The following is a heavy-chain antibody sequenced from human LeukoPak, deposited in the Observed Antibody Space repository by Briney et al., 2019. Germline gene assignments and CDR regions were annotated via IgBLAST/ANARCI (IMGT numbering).Heavy chain of an antibody. Sequence: PGRSLRISCAASGFTFSSYGMHLVRQAPGKGLEWGGRTRNKANSYTTEYAASVKGRFTISRDDSKDSLYLQMKSLKTEDTAVYYCARVGATLAFDIWGQGTMVTVSS. D-gene: IGHD1-26*01. V-gene: IGHV3-72*01. CDR1: GFTFSSYG. CDR2: TRNKANSYTT. CDR3: ARVGATLAFDI. J-gene: IGHJ3*02.